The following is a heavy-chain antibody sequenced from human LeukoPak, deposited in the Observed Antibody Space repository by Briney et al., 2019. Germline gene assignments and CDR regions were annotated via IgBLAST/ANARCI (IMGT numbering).Heavy chain of an antibody. V-gene: IGHV4-34*01. D-gene: IGHD3-22*01. CDR2: SNHSRST. CDR3: ARVGGYDSEGPRVEGYYYDSSGYYYYFDY. Sequence: SETLSLTCAVYGGSFSGYYWSWIRQPPPKGLEWMGESNHSRSTNNNPSLTSRVTIPVDTSKYQFSLKLSSVTAADTAVYYCARVGGYDSEGPRVEGYYYDSSGYYYYFDYWGQGTLVTVSS. CDR1: GGSFSGYY. J-gene: IGHJ4*02.